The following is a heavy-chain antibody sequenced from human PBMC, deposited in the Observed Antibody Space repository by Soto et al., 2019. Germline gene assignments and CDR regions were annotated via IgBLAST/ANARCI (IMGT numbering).Heavy chain of an antibody. Sequence: GGSLRLSCAASGFTFSSYSMNWVRQAPGKGLEWVSYISSSSSTIYYADSVKGRFTISRDNAKNSLYLQMNSLRDEDTAVYYCAREIMITFGGVIAQAYGMDVGGQGPTVTVSS. CDR1: GFTFSSYS. J-gene: IGHJ6*02. D-gene: IGHD3-16*02. V-gene: IGHV3-48*02. CDR3: AREIMITFGGVIAQAYGMDV. CDR2: ISSSSSTI.